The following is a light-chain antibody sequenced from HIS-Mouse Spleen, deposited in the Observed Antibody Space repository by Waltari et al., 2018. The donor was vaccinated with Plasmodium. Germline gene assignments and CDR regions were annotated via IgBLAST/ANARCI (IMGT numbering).Light chain of an antibody. J-gene: IGLJ2*01. CDR3: QEWDSSTVV. CDR1: KLGDKY. Sequence: SYELTQPPSVSVSPGQTASITCSGDKLGDKYACWYQQKPGQSPVLVIYQDSKRPSGSPWRFSGSNSGNTATLTISGTQAMDEADYYCQEWDSSTVVFGGGTKLTVL. V-gene: IGLV3-1*01. CDR2: QDS.